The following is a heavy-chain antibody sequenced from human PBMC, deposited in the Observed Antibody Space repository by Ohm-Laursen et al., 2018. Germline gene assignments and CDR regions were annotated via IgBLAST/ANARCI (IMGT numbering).Heavy chain of an antibody. CDR1: GFTFTSSA. V-gene: IGHV1-58*02. D-gene: IGHD3-22*01. CDR2: IVVGSGNT. Sequence: SSVKVSCKVSGFTFTSSAMQWVRQARGQRLEWIGWIVVGSGNTNYAQKFQERVTITRDMSTSTAYMELSSLRSEDTAVYYCAADRYYDSSGYDYWGQGTLVTVSS. J-gene: IGHJ4*02. CDR3: AADRYYDSSGYDY.